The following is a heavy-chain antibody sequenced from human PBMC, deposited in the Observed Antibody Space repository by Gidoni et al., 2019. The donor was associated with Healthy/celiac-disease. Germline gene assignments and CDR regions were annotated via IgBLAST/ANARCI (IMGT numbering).Heavy chain of an antibody. D-gene: IGHD6-19*01. Sequence: RQAPGKGLEWVAVISYDGSNKYYADSVKGRFTISRDNSKNTLYLQMNSLRAEDTAVYYCAREDSRGQWLVTHFDYWGQGTLVTVSS. V-gene: IGHV3-30-3*01. CDR2: ISYDGSNK. J-gene: IGHJ4*02. CDR3: AREDSRGQWLVTHFDY.